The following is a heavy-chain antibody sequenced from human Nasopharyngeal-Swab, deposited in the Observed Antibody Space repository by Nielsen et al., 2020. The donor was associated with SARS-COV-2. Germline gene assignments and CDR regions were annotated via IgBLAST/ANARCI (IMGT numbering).Heavy chain of an antibody. CDR1: GFTFSTYA. Sequence: GGSLRLSCEASGFTFSTYAMNWVRQAPGKGLEWVANIKPDGSEKYYVDSVKGRFTISRDNARNSLFLQMDSLRVEDTAIYYCAGNHDNTFWGQGNLVAVS. J-gene: IGHJ4*02. CDR3: AGNHDNTF. V-gene: IGHV3-7*03. D-gene: IGHD3-22*01. CDR2: IKPDGSEK.